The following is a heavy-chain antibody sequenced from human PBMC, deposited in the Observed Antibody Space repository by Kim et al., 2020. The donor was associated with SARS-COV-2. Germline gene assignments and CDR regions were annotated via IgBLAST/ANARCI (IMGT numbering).Heavy chain of an antibody. J-gene: IGHJ6*02. V-gene: IGHV4-31*03. CDR2: IYYSGST. CDR3: ARYSYGSPYYYYGMDV. D-gene: IGHD5-18*01. CDR1: GGSISSGGYY. Sequence: SETLSLTCTVSGGSISSGGYYWSWIRQHPGKGLEWIGYIYYSGSTYYNPSLKSRVTISVDTSKNQFSLKLSSVTAADTAVYYCARYSYGSPYYYYGMDVWGQGTTVTVSS.